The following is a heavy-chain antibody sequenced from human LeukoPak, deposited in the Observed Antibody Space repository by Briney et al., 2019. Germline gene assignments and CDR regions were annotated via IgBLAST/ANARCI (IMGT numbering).Heavy chain of an antibody. Sequence: GGSLRLSCAASGFTFSTYAIHWVRQAPGKGLEWVAVISFDGVNTFYADSVKGRFTISRDNSNNTVYLQMNNPRPEDTAVFYCARGQGYESYYYMDVWGKGTTVSVSS. CDR1: GFTFSTYA. J-gene: IGHJ6*03. D-gene: IGHD2-2*01. V-gene: IGHV3-30*04. CDR2: ISFDGVNT. CDR3: ARGQGYESYYYMDV.